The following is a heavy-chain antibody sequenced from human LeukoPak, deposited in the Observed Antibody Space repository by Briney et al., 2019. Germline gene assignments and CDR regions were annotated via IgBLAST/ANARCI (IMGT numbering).Heavy chain of an antibody. CDR1: GGTFSSYA. CDR2: IIPILGIA. J-gene: IGHJ4*02. Sequence: SVKVSCKASGGTFSSYAISWVRQAPGQGLEWMGRIIPILGIANYAQKFQGRVTITADKSTSTAYMELSSLRSEDAAVYYCARAPHCSSTSCYAGYFDYWGQGTLVTVSS. CDR3: ARAPHCSSTSCYAGYFDY. D-gene: IGHD2-2*01. V-gene: IGHV1-69*04.